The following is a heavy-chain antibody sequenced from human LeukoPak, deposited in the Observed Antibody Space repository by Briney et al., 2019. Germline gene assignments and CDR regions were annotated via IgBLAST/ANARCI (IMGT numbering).Heavy chain of an antibody. Sequence: GSLRLSCAASGFTFSSYAMHWVRQAPGKGLEWVAVISYDGSNKYYADSVKGRFTISRDNSRNTLCLQMNSLRAEDTAVYYCARDLEYYYYGMDVWGQGTTVTVSS. CDR2: ISYDGSNK. CDR1: GFTFSSYA. J-gene: IGHJ6*02. CDR3: ARDLEYYYYGMDV. V-gene: IGHV3-30-3*01.